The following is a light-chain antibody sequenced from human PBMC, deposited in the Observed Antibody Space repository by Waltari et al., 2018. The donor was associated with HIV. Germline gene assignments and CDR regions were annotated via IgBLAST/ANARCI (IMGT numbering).Light chain of an antibody. CDR1: QSVSSTY. CDR3: QQYGSSPRYT. Sequence: IVLTQSPGTLSLSPGERATLSCTASQSVSSTYLAWYQQKSGQAPRLLSYGASNRATGIPARFSGSGSGTDFTLTINKLEPEDFAVYYCQQYGSSPRYTFGQGTKLELK. J-gene: IGKJ2*01. V-gene: IGKV3-20*01. CDR2: GAS.